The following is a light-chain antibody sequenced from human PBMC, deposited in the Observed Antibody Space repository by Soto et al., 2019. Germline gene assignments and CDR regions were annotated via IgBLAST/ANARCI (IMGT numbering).Light chain of an antibody. V-gene: IGLV2-23*01. CDR2: EGS. CDR1: NSDIGSYNL. J-gene: IGLJ3*02. CDR3: CSYAGSSTGV. Sequence: QSALTQPASVSGSPGQSITISCTGTNSDIGSYNLVSWYHQHPGKAPKLMIYEGSKRPSGVSNRFSGSKSGNTASLTISGLQAEDEADYYCCSYAGSSTGVFGGGTKLTVL.